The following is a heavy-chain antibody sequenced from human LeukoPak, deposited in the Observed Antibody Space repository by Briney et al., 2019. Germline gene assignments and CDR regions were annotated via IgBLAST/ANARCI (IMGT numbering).Heavy chain of an antibody. CDR3: ARAAAGGDDPFDV. Sequence: GASVKVSCKAYAYTFKNFDINWVRQAAGQGLEWMAWMNPNNDNAGSAQKYQGRVTMTRDTSINTAYMELSSRRSDDTGVYYCARAAAGGDDPFDVWGQGSLITVSS. D-gene: IGHD6-25*01. CDR1: AYTFKNFD. CDR2: MNPNNDNA. J-gene: IGHJ3*01. V-gene: IGHV1-8*01.